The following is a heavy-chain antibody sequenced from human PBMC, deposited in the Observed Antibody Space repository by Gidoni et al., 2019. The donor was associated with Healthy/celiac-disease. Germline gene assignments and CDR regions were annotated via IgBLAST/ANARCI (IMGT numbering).Heavy chain of an antibody. D-gene: IGHD6-13*01. CDR1: GGPISSSYC. Sequence: QVQLQESGPRLVKPSGTLSLTCAVSGGPISSSYCWSWVRQPPGKGLEWIGEIYHSGSTNFNPSLKSRVTMSVDKSKNQFSLKLSSVTAADTAVYYCARDRGVAAAGSFYDYWGQGTLVTVSS. CDR3: ARDRGVAAAGSFYDY. V-gene: IGHV4-4*02. J-gene: IGHJ4*02. CDR2: IYHSGST.